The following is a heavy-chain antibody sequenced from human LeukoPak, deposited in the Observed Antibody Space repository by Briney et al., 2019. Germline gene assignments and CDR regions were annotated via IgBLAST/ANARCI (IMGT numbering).Heavy chain of an antibody. J-gene: IGHJ6*02. CDR2: IYYSGST. V-gene: IGHV4-59*01. CDR1: GGSFSGYY. D-gene: IGHD3-10*01. Sequence: SSETLSLTCAVYGGSFSGYYWSWIRQPPGKGLEWIGYIYYSGSTTYNPSHKSRVTISVDMSKNQFSLKLTSVTAADTAVYYCARGYSYDNPSGMDVWGQGTSVIVSS. CDR3: ARGYSYDNPSGMDV.